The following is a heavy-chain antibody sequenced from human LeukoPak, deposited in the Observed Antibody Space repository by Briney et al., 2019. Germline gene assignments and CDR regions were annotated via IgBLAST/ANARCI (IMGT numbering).Heavy chain of an antibody. CDR1: GYTFTSYD. CDR3: AKDESSRIAADNY. D-gene: IGHD6-25*01. J-gene: IGHJ4*02. V-gene: IGHV1-8*01. CDR2: MNPNSGNT. Sequence: GASVKVSCKASGYTFTSYDINWVRQATGQGLEWMGWMNPNSGNTGYAQKFQGRVTMTRNTSISTAYMELSSLRAEDTAVYYCAKDESSRIAADNYWGQGTLVTVSS.